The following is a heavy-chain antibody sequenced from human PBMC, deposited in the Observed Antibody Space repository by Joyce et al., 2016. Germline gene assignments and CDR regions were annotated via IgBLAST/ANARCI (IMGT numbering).Heavy chain of an antibody. CDR2: ISFDGSIK. J-gene: IGHJ4*02. Sequence: QVQLVESGGGVVQPGRSLRLSCAASGFTFSSYAMHWVRQAPGKGLGWVAVISFDGSIKYYADSGKGRFSISRDNSKNTMYLQMNSLRVEDTAVYYCARDASGPPYWGQGSLVTVSS. V-gene: IGHV3-30-3*01. CDR3: ARDASGPPY. CDR1: GFTFSSYA.